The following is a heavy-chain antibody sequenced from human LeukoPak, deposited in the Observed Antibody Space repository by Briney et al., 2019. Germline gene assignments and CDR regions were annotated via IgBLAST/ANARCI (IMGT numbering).Heavy chain of an antibody. Sequence: KHGESLKISCKGSGYSFTTYWIAWVRQMPGKGLGWMGIIYPGDSDTRYSPSFQGQVTISADRSISTAYLQWSSLKASDTAMYYCARLMTTVNYWGQGTLVTVSS. CDR1: GYSFTTYW. CDR3: ARLMTTVNY. D-gene: IGHD4-17*01. CDR2: IYPGDSDT. J-gene: IGHJ4*02. V-gene: IGHV5-51*01.